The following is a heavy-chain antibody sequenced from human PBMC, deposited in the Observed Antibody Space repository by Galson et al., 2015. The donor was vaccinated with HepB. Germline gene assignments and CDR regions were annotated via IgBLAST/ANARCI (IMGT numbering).Heavy chain of an antibody. CDR3: ARDNGASGYPDY. J-gene: IGHJ4*02. CDR2: IYYSGST. V-gene: IGHV4-59*01. D-gene: IGHD5-12*01. CDR1: GGSISSYY. Sequence: ETLSLTCTVSGGSISSYYWSWIRQPPGKGLEWIGYIYYSGSTNYNPSLKSRVTISVDTSKNQFSLKLSSVTAADTAVYYCARDNGASGYPDYWGQGTLVTVSS.